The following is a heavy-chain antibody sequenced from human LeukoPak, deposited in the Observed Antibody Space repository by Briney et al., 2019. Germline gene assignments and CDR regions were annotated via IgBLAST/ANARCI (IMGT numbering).Heavy chain of an antibody. V-gene: IGHV3-74*01. CDR2: ISPAGSST. D-gene: IGHD6-19*01. J-gene: IGHJ5*02. CDR3: TKAYSSAAWLDP. CDR1: GLTFSNYW. Sequence: GGSLRLSCAASGLTFSNYWMHWVRRAPGKGLVWVSRISPAGSSTSYADSVKGRFTISRDNARNTFYLQMNSLRAEDTAVYFCTKAYSSAAWLDPWGQGTLVTVSS.